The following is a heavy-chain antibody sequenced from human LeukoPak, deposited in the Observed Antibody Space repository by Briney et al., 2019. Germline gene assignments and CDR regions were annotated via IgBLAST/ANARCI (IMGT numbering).Heavy chain of an antibody. CDR1: GYTFAKYG. D-gene: IGHD2-21*01. CDR3: AGPSVISSRSPDDAFYL. CDR2: VSGYNGNA. J-gene: IGHJ3*01. V-gene: IGHV1-18*01. Sequence: ASVKVSCKASGYTFAKYGVSWVGQAPGQGLEWLGWVSGYNGNADSAQRLQGRVTMTTYPSPRTAYMELRSLRCRNGAGYYCAGPSVISSRSPDDAFYLWGQGTMVTVSS.